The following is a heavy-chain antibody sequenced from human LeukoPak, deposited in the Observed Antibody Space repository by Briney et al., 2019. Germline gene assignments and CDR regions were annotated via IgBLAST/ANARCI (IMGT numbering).Heavy chain of an antibody. J-gene: IGHJ4*02. D-gene: IGHD3-22*01. CDR1: GFTFSSYA. Sequence: PGGSLRLSCAASGFTFSSYAMSWVRQAPGKGLEWVSAISGSGGSTYYADSVKGRFTISRDNSKNTLYLQMNSLRAEDTAVYYCAKDAPYYYDSSGYYSFDYWGQGTLVTVSS. CDR2: ISGSGGST. CDR3: AKDAPYYYDSSGYYSFDY. V-gene: IGHV3-23*01.